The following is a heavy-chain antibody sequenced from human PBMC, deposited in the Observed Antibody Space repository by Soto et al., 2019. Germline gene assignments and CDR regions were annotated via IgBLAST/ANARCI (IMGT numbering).Heavy chain of an antibody. Sequence: EVQLLESGGGLVQPGGSLRLSCAASGFTFSSFVMGWVRQAPGKGLEWVSAIGGRDGATYYPDSVKGRFTISRDNSRNTLYLRMNSLRVDDTAVYYRAKRRGEGFFDYWGQRTLVTVSS. CDR2: IGGRDGAT. CDR1: GFTFSSFV. J-gene: IGHJ4*02. V-gene: IGHV3-23*01. CDR3: AKRRGEGFFDY. D-gene: IGHD3-16*01.